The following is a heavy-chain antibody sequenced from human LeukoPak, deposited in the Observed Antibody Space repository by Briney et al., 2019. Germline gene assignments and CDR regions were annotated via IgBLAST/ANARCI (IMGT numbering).Heavy chain of an antibody. CDR2: ISSSSSYI. Sequence: GGSLRLSCAASGFTFSSYSTNWVRQAPGKGLEWVSSISSSSSYIYYADSVKGRFTISRDNAKNSLYLQMNSLRAEDTAVYYCARAINGGDYFDYWGQGTLVTVSS. V-gene: IGHV3-21*01. CDR3: ARAINGGDYFDY. D-gene: IGHD4-23*01. J-gene: IGHJ4*02. CDR1: GFTFSSYS.